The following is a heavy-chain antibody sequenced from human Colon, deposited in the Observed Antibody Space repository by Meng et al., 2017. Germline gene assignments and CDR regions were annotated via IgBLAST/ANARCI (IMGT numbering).Heavy chain of an antibody. CDR3: ARDTLYGTDY. Sequence: VHLYDQCQGLVRHSDSIPLACTVSGGSIKSGGFHWSWVRQHPGKGLEYIGFMSDSGTTDYNPSLRSRVSISEIGSSKNQFSLTLRSVTAADTATYFCARDTLYGTDYWGQGVLVTVSS. J-gene: IGHJ4*02. CDR1: GGSIKSGGFH. D-gene: IGHD4-17*01. CDR2: MSDSGTT. V-gene: IGHV4-31*03.